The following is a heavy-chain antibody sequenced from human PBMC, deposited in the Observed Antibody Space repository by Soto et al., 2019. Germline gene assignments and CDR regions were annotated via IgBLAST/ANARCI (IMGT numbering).Heavy chain of an antibody. CDR1: GASISSSSWC. D-gene: IGHD5-18*01. Sequence: SATRSLTCIVSGASISSSSWCWVRLRQPPGKGLEWIGCIYYSGSTYYNPSLKSRVTISVDTSKNQFSLKLSSVTAADTAVYYCASNSYGYIFYHYWGQGTLVTVS. CDR3: ASNSYGYIFYHY. CDR2: IYYSGST. J-gene: IGHJ4*02. V-gene: IGHV4-39*01.